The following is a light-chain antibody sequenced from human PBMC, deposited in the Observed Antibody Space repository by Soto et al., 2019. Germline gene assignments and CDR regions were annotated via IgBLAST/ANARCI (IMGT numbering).Light chain of an antibody. CDR1: SSNIGSNS. J-gene: IGLJ1*01. CDR3: AAWDDSLNALV. V-gene: IGLV1-44*01. Sequence: QSVLTQPPSASGTPGQRVTISCSGSSSNIGSNSANWYQQLPGTAPKLLIYGHNQRPSGVPARFSASESGTSASLAISGLQSEDEADYYSAAWDDSLNALVFGTGTKLTVL. CDR2: GHN.